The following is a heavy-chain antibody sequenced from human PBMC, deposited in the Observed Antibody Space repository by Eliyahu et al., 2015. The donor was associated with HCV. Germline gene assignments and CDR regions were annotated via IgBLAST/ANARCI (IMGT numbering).Heavy chain of an antibody. CDR2: ISSNGGST. D-gene: IGHD5-18*01. V-gene: IGHV3-64*01. Sequence: RXAPGKGLEYVSXISSNGGSTYYANSVKGRFTISRDNSKNTLYLQMGSLRAEDMAVYYCARDRRGYSYGFSAPFDYWGQGTLVTVSS. CDR3: ARDRRGYSYGFSAPFDY. J-gene: IGHJ4*02.